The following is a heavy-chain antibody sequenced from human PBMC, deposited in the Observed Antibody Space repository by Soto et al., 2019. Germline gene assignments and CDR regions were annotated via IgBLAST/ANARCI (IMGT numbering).Heavy chain of an antibody. J-gene: IGHJ4*02. Sequence: GGSLRLSCAASGFTFSSYAMSWVRQAPGKGLEWVSAISGSGGSTYYADSVKGRFTISRDNSKNTPYLQMNSLRAEDTAVYYCAKDICSSTSCYFDYWGQGTLVTVSS. CDR3: AKDICSSTSCYFDY. CDR2: ISGSGGST. D-gene: IGHD2-2*01. CDR1: GFTFSSYA. V-gene: IGHV3-23*01.